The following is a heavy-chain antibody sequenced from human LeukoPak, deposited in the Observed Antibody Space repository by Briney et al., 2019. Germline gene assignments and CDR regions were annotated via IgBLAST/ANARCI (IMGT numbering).Heavy chain of an antibody. Sequence: ASVKVSCKASGYTFTGYYMHWVRQAPGQGLEWMGWINPNSGGTNYAQKFQGWVTMTRDTSISTAYMELSRLRSDDTAVYYCARDTGGLLWFGELDENWFDPWGQEPWSPSPQ. V-gene: IGHV1-2*04. CDR2: INPNSGGT. J-gene: IGHJ5*02. CDR1: GYTFTGYY. D-gene: IGHD3-10*01. CDR3: ARDTGGLLWFGELDENWFDP.